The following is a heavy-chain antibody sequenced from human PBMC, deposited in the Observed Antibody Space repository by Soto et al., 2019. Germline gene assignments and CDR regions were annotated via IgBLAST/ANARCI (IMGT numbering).Heavy chain of an antibody. CDR1: GYTFTGYY. D-gene: IGHD2-15*01. CDR2: INPNSGGT. V-gene: IGHV1-2*04. Sequence: ASVKVSCKASGYTFTGYYMHWVRQAPGQGLEWMGWINPNSGGTNYAQKFQGWVTMTRDTSISTAYMELSRLRSDDTAVYYCATSYCSGGSCYEYWGQGTLVTVSS. J-gene: IGHJ4*02. CDR3: ATSYCSGGSCYEY.